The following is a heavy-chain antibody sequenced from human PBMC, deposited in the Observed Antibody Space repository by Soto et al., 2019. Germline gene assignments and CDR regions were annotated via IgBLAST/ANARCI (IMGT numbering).Heavy chain of an antibody. J-gene: IGHJ5*02. CDR3: ATSNWFDP. CDR2: IYYSGST. V-gene: IGHV4-39*01. CDR1: GGSISSRGYY. Sequence: QLQLQESGPGLVKPSETLSLTCTVSGGSISSRGYYWGWIRQPPGKGLEWLGTIYYSGSTSYNPSLKSRVTISVDTSKNQFSLKLSSVTAADTAVYYCATSNWFDPWDQGTLVTVSS.